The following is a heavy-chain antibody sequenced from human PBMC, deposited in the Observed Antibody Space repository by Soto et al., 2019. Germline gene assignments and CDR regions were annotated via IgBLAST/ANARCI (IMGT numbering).Heavy chain of an antibody. V-gene: IGHV1-3*04. D-gene: IGHD1-26*01. J-gene: IGHJ6*02. Sequence: QVQLVQSGAEVKKPGASVNVSCKASGYSFTSYALHWLRQAPGQRPEWMGWILTGNGDTKYSQNFQGRVTIARDTFARTAYMELSSLRSEDTAFYYCARGELRYWYTMDVWGQGTTVTVSS. CDR3: ARGELRYWYTMDV. CDR1: GYSFTSYA. CDR2: ILTGNGDT.